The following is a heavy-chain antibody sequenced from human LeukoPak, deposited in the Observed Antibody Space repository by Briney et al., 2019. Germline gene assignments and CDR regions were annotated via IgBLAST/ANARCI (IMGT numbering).Heavy chain of an antibody. Sequence: GGTLRLSCAASGFTFNRYSMNGVRGAREKGLEGGSAISSSSSGYIYYADSLKRRFTISRDNAKTSLYLQMNSLRAEDTAVYYCARAYSSSPAGGYFDYWGQGTLVTVSS. CDR3: ARAYSSSPAGGYFDY. V-gene: IGHV3-21*01. CDR2: ISSSSSGYI. CDR1: GFTFNRYS. J-gene: IGHJ4*02. D-gene: IGHD6-6*01.